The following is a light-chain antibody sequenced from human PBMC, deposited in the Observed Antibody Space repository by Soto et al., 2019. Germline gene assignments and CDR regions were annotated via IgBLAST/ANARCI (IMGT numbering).Light chain of an antibody. CDR1: QSISSS. CDR3: QQSYSTPRT. J-gene: IGKJ1*01. Sequence: DIQMTQSPSSLSASVGDRVTITCRASQSISSSLNWYQQKPGKAPNLLIYAASILQSGVPSRFSGSGSGTDFTLTISSLQPEDFATYYCQQSYSTPRTFGQGTKVDIK. CDR2: AAS. V-gene: IGKV1-39*01.